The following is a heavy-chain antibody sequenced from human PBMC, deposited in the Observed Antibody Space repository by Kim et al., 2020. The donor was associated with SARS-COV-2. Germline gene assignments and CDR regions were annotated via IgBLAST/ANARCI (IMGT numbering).Heavy chain of an antibody. Sequence: GGSLRLSCAASGFTFSSYSMNWVRQAPGKGLEWVSYISSSSSTIYYADSVKGRFTISRDNAKNSLYLQMNSLRDEDTAVYYCASPVTYYYYDSSGYSDAFDIWGQGTMVTVSS. CDR3: ASPVTYYYYDSSGYSDAFDI. CDR1: GFTFSSYS. CDR2: ISSSSSTI. D-gene: IGHD3-22*01. V-gene: IGHV3-48*02. J-gene: IGHJ3*02.